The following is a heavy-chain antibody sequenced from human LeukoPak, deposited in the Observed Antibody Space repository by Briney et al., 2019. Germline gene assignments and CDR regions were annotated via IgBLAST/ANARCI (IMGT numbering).Heavy chain of an antibody. J-gene: IGHJ4*02. CDR3: GGDALGLGELPLSY. CDR1: GFTFSSYS. D-gene: IGHD3-16*01. CDR2: ISSSSSYI. V-gene: IGHV3-21*01. Sequence: GGSLRLSCAASGFTFSSYSMNWVRQAPGKGLEWVSSISSSSSYIYYADSVKGRFTISRDNAKNSLYLQMNSLRAEDTAVYYCGGDALGLGELPLSYWGQGPLVTVSS.